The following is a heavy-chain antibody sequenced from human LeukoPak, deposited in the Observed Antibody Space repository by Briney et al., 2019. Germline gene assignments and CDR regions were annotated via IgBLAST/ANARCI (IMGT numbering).Heavy chain of an antibody. Sequence: TVGSPRLSCAAPGFTFSSYGMHWVRQAPGKGLEWVAVIPYDGSNKYYADSVKGRFTISRENTKKTQYMQMNRLRDENTAVYYMAKELYCGGDCRTYFDYWGQGTLLTVAS. V-gene: IGHV3-30*02. CDR3: AKELYCGGDCRTYFDY. CDR2: IPYDGSNK. D-gene: IGHD2-21*02. CDR1: GFTFSSYG. J-gene: IGHJ4*02.